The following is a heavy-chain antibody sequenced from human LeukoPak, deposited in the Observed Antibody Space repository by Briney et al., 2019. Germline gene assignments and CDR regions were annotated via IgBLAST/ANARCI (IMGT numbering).Heavy chain of an antibody. D-gene: IGHD1-1*01. CDR3: ARGVGKRDRTSFDY. CDR1: GYTFTGYY. Sequence: GASVKVSCKASGYTFTGYYMHWVRQAPGQGPEWMGWINPNSGGTNYAQKFQGRVTMTRDTSISTAYMELSGLRSDDTAVYYCARGVGKRDRTSFDYWGQGTLVTVSS. CDR2: INPNSGGT. J-gene: IGHJ4*02. V-gene: IGHV1-2*02.